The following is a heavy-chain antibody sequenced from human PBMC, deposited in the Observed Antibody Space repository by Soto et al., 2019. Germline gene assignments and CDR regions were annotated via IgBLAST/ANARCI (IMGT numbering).Heavy chain of an antibody. CDR1: GYTFTSHY. CDR3: ATPSGY. D-gene: IGHD3-10*01. J-gene: IGHJ4*02. CDR2: INPSAGST. V-gene: IGHV1-46*01. Sequence: ASVKVFCKASGYTFTSHYMHWVRQAPGQGLEWMGLINPSAGSTSYAQSSQGRVTMTRDTSTSTVFMDLSSLRSEDTAIYYCATPSGYWGQGTLVTVSS.